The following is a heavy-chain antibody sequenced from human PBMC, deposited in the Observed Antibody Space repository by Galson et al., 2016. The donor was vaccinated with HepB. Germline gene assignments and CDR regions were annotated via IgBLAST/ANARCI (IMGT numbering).Heavy chain of an antibody. CDR3: AKGRTGTTGPVEY. V-gene: IGHV3-23*01. D-gene: IGHD1-1*01. J-gene: IGHJ4*02. CDR1: GFTFNTYA. Sequence: SLRLSCAASGFTFNTYAMSWVRQAPGKGLEWVSTLSASGGATYYSDSVKGRFTISRDNSKNTLYLHMNSLRDEDTAVYYCAKGRTGTTGPVEYWGQGTLVTVSS. CDR2: LSASGGAT.